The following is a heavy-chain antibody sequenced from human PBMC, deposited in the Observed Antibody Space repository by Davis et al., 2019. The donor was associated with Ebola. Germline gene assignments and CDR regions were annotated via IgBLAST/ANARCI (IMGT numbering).Heavy chain of an antibody. V-gene: IGHV4-59*01. CDR1: GGSTSSYY. D-gene: IGHD3-10*01. J-gene: IGHJ5*02. CDR3: AGVAMVQGVIITWFWLDP. CDR2: IYYTGRS. Sequence: MPSETLSLTCTVSGGSTSSYYWRRIRQPPGKGLQWFGYIYYTGRSNHYPSLKSRVTISVDTFKNQFSLKLSSVTAADTAVYYCAGVAMVQGVIITWFWLDPWGEGTLVTVSS.